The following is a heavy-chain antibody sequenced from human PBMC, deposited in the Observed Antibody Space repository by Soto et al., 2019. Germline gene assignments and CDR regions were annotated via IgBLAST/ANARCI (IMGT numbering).Heavy chain of an antibody. D-gene: IGHD3-10*01. Sequence: QVQLQESGPGLVKPSGTLSLTCAVSGASISLSNWWCWDRQPPGKGLEWNGEIYHRGSTNYNPSLKSRVTISVDKSRNQFSLKLTSVAAADTAVYYCARRWGEGRVDYWGQGPLVTVSS. CDR2: IYHRGST. J-gene: IGHJ4*02. V-gene: IGHV4-4*02. CDR3: ARRWGEGRVDY. CDR1: GASISLSNW.